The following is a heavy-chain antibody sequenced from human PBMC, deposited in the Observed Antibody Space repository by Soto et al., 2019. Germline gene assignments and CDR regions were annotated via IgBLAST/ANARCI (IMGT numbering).Heavy chain of an antibody. CDR3: AKDLEESSSNYYYYGMDV. Sequence: QVQLVESGGGVVQPGRSLRLSCAASGFTFSSYGMHWVRQAPGKGLEWVAVISYDGSNKYYADSVKGRFTISRDNSKNTLYLQMNSLRAEDTAVYYCAKDLEESSSNYYYYGMDVWGQGTTVTVSS. J-gene: IGHJ6*02. CDR2: ISYDGSNK. D-gene: IGHD6-6*01. CDR1: GFTFSSYG. V-gene: IGHV3-30*18.